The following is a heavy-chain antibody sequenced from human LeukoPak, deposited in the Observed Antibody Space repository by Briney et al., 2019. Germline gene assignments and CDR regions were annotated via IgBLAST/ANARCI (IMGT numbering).Heavy chain of an antibody. V-gene: IGHV1-46*01. J-gene: IGHJ4*02. CDR3: ASYCSSGSCYPNRFDY. D-gene: IGHD2-15*01. Sequence: GASVKVSCKASGYTFTSYYMHWVRQAPGQGLEWMGIINPSGGSTSYAQKFQGRVIMTRDTSISTAYMELSRLRSDDTAVYYCASYCSSGSCYPNRFDYWGQGTLVTVSS. CDR2: INPSGGST. CDR1: GYTFTSYY.